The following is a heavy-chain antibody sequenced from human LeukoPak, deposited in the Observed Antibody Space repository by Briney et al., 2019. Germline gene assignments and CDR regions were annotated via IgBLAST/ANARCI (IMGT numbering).Heavy chain of an antibody. Sequence: SVKVTCKASGGTFSSYAISWVRQAPGQGLEWMGGIIPIFGTANYAQKFQGRVTITADESTSTAYMELSSLRSDDTAVYYCATNIAVAGDAFDIWGQGTMVTVSS. CDR1: GGTFSSYA. CDR2: IIPIFGTA. D-gene: IGHD6-19*01. V-gene: IGHV1-69*13. J-gene: IGHJ3*02. CDR3: ATNIAVAGDAFDI.